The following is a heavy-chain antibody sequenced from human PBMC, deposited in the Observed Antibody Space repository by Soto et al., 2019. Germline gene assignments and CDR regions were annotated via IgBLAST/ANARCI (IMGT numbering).Heavy chain of an antibody. D-gene: IGHD6-13*01. CDR2: TYYRSKWYN. V-gene: IGHV6-1*01. Sequence: SQTLSLTCAISGGSVSSNSAAWNWIRQSPSRGLEWLGRTYYRSKWYNDYAVSVKSRITINPDTSKNQFSLQLNSVTPEDTAVSYCARDRVAAAGSGRFDIWGQGTMVTVSS. CDR3: ARDRVAAAGSGRFDI. J-gene: IGHJ3*02. CDR1: GGSVSSNSAA.